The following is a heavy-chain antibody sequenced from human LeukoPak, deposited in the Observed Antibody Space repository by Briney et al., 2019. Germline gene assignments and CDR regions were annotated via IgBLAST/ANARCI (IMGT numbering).Heavy chain of an antibody. CDR1: GGSISNKY. Sequence: PSETLSLTCTVSGGSISNKYWSWIRQPPGKGLEWIGYIYYSGSTKYNPSLKSRVTISVDTSKNQFSLKLNSVTAADTAVYYCARTLSSDWPWYDAFDIWGQGTWSPSLQ. CDR3: ARTLSSDWPWYDAFDI. J-gene: IGHJ3*02. V-gene: IGHV4-59*12. CDR2: IYYSGST. D-gene: IGHD6-19*01.